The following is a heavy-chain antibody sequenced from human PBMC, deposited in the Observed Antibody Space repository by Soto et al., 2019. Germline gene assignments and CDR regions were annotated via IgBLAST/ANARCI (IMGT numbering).Heavy chain of an antibody. D-gene: IGHD6-19*01. V-gene: IGHV3-23*01. Sequence: EVQLLESGGGLVQPGGSLRLSCAASGFTFSSYAMSWVRQAPGKGLEWVSAISGSGGSTYYADSVKGRFTISRDNSKNTLYLQMNSLRAEDTAVYYCANKAGIAVAGVVSWFDPWGQGTLVTVSS. CDR2: ISGSGGST. CDR3: ANKAGIAVAGVVSWFDP. J-gene: IGHJ5*02. CDR1: GFTFSSYA.